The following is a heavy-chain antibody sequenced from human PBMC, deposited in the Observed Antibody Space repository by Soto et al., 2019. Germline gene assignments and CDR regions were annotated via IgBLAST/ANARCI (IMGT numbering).Heavy chain of an antibody. CDR3: SRDVVVGAKALNY. CDR1: GSTFSNYW. V-gene: IGHV3-7*01. D-gene: IGHD2-15*01. J-gene: IGHJ4*02. CDR2: IKEDGSEK. Sequence: GGSLRLSCAASGSTFSNYWMTWVRQAPGKGLECVANIKEDGSEKHYVDSVKGRFTISRDNAKNSLYLQMNSLRVEDTAVYFCSRDVVVGAKALNYWGQGALVTVYS.